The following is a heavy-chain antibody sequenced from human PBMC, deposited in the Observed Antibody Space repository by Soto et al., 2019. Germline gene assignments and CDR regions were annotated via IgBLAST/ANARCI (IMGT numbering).Heavy chain of an antibody. Sequence: EVQLLESGGDLVQPGGSLRLSCAAFGFIFSNYAMTWVRQAPGKGPEWVSTFTSGGSTYYRDTVKGRFTISRDNSKNTLYLPMNSLRAEDTAVYYCARTDKYNSQSSGWANRVDYWGQGTLVTVSS. V-gene: IGHV3-23*01. CDR2: FTSGGST. D-gene: IGHD6-19*01. CDR1: GFIFSNYA. CDR3: ARTDKYNSQSSGWANRVDY. J-gene: IGHJ4*02.